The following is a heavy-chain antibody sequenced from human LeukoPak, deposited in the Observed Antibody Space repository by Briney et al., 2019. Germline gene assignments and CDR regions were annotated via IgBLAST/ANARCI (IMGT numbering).Heavy chain of an antibody. V-gene: IGHV3-23*01. CDR2: ISSSGNT. Sequence: PGGSLRPSCAASGFTFSRSAMTWVRQTPGKGLDWVSSISSSGNTYYADSVKGRFTISRDNSKNMLYLQMNSLRAEDTAVYCCVKGRISEDGLDFWGQGTLVTVSS. J-gene: IGHJ4*02. D-gene: IGHD6-13*01. CDR1: GFTFSRSA. CDR3: VKGRISEDGLDF.